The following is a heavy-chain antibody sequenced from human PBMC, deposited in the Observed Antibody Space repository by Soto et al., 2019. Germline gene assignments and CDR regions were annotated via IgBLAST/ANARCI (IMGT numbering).Heavy chain of an antibody. J-gene: IGHJ4*02. CDR1: GFSFINHY. D-gene: IGHD3-10*01. Sequence: EVLLVESGGGLVQPGGSLRLSCAGPGFSFINHYMDWVSQAPGKGLEWVGRIRNKANSYTTECAASVTGRFTISRDDSKNSLYLQMNSLKTEYTAVYYCARGTFDYWGQGTLVTVSS. V-gene: IGHV3-72*01. CDR3: ARGTFDY. CDR2: IRNKANSYTT.